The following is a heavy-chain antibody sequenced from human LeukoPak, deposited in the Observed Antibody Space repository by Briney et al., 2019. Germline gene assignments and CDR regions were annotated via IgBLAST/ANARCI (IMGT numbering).Heavy chain of an antibody. Sequence: GGSLRLSCAASGFTFSSYEMNCVRRAPGKGLEWVSYISSSGSTIYYADSVKGRFTISRDNAKNSLYLQMNSLRAKDTAVYYCAELGITMIGGVWGKGTTVTISS. CDR2: ISSSGSTI. J-gene: IGHJ6*04. V-gene: IGHV3-48*03. D-gene: IGHD3-10*02. CDR1: GFTFSSYE. CDR3: AELGITMIGGV.